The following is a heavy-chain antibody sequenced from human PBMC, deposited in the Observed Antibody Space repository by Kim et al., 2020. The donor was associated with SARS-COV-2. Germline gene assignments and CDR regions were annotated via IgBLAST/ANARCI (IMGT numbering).Heavy chain of an antibody. Sequence: TAAYAAPVKGRFTISRDDSTHTVFLQMNSLQIEDTAVYYCTWMHTQVTIDHWGQGALVTVSP. J-gene: IGHJ4*02. CDR3: TWMHTQVTIDH. D-gene: IGHD2-21*02. V-gene: IGHV3-15*01. CDR2: TA.